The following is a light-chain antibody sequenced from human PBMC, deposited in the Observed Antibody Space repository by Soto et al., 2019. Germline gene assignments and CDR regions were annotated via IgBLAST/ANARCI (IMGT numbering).Light chain of an antibody. V-gene: IGKV3D-20*01. J-gene: IGKJ1*01. Sequence: EIVLTQSPVTLSLSPEESATLSCRASQSVSSNSLAWYQQKPGLAPRLLIYDASRRATGIPDRFSGSGSGTDFSLTISRLEPEDFAMYYCQQYGTSLRTFGQGTKVEFK. CDR3: QQYGTSLRT. CDR1: QSVSSNS. CDR2: DAS.